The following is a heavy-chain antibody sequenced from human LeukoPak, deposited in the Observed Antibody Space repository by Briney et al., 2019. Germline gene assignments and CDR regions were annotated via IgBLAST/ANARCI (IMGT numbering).Heavy chain of an antibody. CDR1: GFTFSSYG. CDR2: IRYDGSNK. V-gene: IGHV3-30*02. J-gene: IGHJ3*02. CDR3: AKDRVDAFDI. Sequence: GGTLRLSCAASGFTFSSYGMSWVRQAPGKGLEWVAFIRYDGSNKYYADSVKGRFTISRDNSKNTLYLQMNSLRAEDTAVYYCAKDRVDAFDIWGQGTMVTVSS. D-gene: IGHD5-24*01.